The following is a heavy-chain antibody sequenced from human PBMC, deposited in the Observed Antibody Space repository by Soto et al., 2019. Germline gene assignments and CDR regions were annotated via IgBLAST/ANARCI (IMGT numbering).Heavy chain of an antibody. V-gene: IGHV4-39*01. CDR1: GGSISSSSYY. J-gene: IGHJ6*02. CDR2: IYYSGST. Sequence: KASETLSLTCTVSGGSISSSSYYWGWIRQPPGKGLEWIGSIYYSGSTYYNPSLKSRVTISVDTSKNQFSLKLSSVTAADTAVYYCARCIAARLYYYYGMDVWGQGTTVTVSS. CDR3: ARCIAARLYYYYGMDV. D-gene: IGHD6-6*01.